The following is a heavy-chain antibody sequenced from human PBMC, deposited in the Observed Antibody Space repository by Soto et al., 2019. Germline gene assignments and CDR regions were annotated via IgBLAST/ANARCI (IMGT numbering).Heavy chain of an antibody. D-gene: IGHD3-16*01. CDR2: TDYSGST. CDR1: GVSISSGGYY. J-gene: IGHJ6*01. V-gene: IGHV4-31*03. Sequence: QVQLQESGPGLVKPSQTLSLTCTVSGVSISSGGYYWIWIRQHPGKGLEWIGCTDYSGSTYSNPSLKSRVTISVDTSKNQFSLRLSSVIAADTAVYYCARDARFDYFYYGMDVWGQGTTVTVSS. CDR3: ARDARFDYFYYGMDV.